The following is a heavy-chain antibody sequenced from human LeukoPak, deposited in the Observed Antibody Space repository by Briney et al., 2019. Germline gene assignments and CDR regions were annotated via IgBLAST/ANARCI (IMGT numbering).Heavy chain of an antibody. CDR2: ISFDGRNK. Sequence: GGSLRLSCAASGFTFGSYAMHWVRQAPGKGLEWVAVISFDGRNKYYADSVRGRFTISRDDSKHTLYLQLNSLRTDDTAVNYCVRDSVTTGYYFYYWGQGTLVTVSS. CDR1: GFTFGSYA. J-gene: IGHJ4*02. CDR3: VRDSVTTGYYFYY. V-gene: IGHV3-30*04. D-gene: IGHD4-17*01.